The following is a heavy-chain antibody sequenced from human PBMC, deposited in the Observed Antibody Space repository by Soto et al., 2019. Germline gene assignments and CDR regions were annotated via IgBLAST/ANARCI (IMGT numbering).Heavy chain of an antibody. CDR2: MNPGSGDT. CDR3: ARRESFSSFSWFDP. D-gene: IGHD3-10*01. V-gene: IGHV1-8*01. J-gene: IGHJ5*02. CDR1: GYTLTNND. Sequence: VKVDCKAAGYTLTNNDVSWARQATVQGLEWMGWMNPGSGDTGYAEKFQGRVTMTRDISIATAYMELNSLTSEDSAIYYCARRESFSSFSWFDPWGQGTLVTVSS.